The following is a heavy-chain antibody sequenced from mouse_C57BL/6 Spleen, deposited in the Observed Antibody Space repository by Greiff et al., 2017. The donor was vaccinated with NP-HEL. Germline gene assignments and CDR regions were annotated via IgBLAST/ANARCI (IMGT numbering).Heavy chain of an antibody. V-gene: IGHV14-3*01. Sequence: VQLQQSVAELVRPGASVKLSCTASGFNIKNHYMHWVKQRPEQGLEWIGRIDPANGNTKYATKFQGKATITADTSSNTAYMQLSSLTSEDTAIYYGARSDYGSSPFAYWGQGTLVTVSA. J-gene: IGHJ3*01. CDR2: IDPANGNT. CDR3: ARSDYGSSPFAY. D-gene: IGHD1-1*01. CDR1: GFNIKNHY.